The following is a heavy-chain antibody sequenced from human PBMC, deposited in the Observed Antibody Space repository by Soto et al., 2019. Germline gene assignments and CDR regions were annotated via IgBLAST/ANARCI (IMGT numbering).Heavy chain of an antibody. D-gene: IGHD2-21*02. Sequence: XESLRLSCAATGFSFSVYAMTGVRQAPGKGLEWVSAVTANGGSTYSADSVKGRFTISRDNSKNTLFLQMNSLRAEDTAVYYCASLGVGDWANYYYYYGMDVCGQRTTVTVSS. V-gene: IGHV3-23*01. CDR2: VTANGGST. CDR1: GFSFSVYA. CDR3: ASLGVGDWANYYYYYGMDV. J-gene: IGHJ6*02.